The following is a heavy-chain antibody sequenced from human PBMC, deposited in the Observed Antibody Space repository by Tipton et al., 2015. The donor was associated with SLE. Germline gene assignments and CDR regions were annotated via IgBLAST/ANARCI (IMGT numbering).Heavy chain of an antibody. D-gene: IGHD4-23*01. V-gene: IGHV1-18*01. CDR3: ARSRLYGGNRDYYFDY. CDR2: ISAYNGNT. J-gene: IGHJ4*02. CDR1: GYTFTSYG. Sequence: QSGAEVKKPGASVKVSCKASGYTFTSYGISWVRQAPGQGLEWMGWISAYNGNTNYAQKLQGRVTMTTDTSTSTAYMELSSLRSEDTAVYHCARSRLYGGNRDYYFDYWGQGTLVTVSS.